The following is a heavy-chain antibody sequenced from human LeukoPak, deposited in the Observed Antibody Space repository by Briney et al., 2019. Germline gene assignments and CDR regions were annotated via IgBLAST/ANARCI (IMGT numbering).Heavy chain of an antibody. CDR2: ISGSGGST. J-gene: IGHJ5*02. Sequence: GGSLRLSCAASGFTFSSYAMSWVRQAPGKGLEWVAAISGSGGSTYYADSVKGRFTISRDNSKNTLTLQMNSQRAEDTAVYYCAKRFLGVAVAGTREFDPWGQGTLVTVSS. V-gene: IGHV3-23*01. D-gene: IGHD6-19*01. CDR3: AKRFLGVAVAGTREFDP. CDR1: GFTFSSYA.